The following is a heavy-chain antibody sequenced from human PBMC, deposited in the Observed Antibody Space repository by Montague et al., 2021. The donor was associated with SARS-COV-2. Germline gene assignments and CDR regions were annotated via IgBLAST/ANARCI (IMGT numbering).Heavy chain of an antibody. CDR3: ARSQDCSTTSCHFDY. Sequence: SETLSLTCTVSGYSISSGYYWGWIRQPPLKGLEWIGSIYHSGSTXXNPXXXSRVTISVDTSKNQFSLKLSSVTAADTAVYYCARSQDCSTTSCHFDYWGQGTLVTVSS. CDR1: GYSISSGYY. CDR2: IYHSGST. J-gene: IGHJ4*02. D-gene: IGHD2-2*01. V-gene: IGHV4-38-2*02.